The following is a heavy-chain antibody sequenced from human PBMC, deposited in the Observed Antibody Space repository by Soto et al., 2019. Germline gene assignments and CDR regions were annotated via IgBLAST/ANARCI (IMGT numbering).Heavy chain of an antibody. CDR1: GGSVSSGSYY. D-gene: IGHD3-10*01. CDR3: AREGVEGPFDAFGI. Sequence: PSETLSLTCTVSGGSVSSGSYYWSWIRQPPGKGLEWIGYIYYSGSTNYNPSLKSRVTISVDTSKNQFSLKLSSVTAADTAVYYCAREGVEGPFDAFGIWGQGTMVTVSS. V-gene: IGHV4-61*01. J-gene: IGHJ3*02. CDR2: IYYSGST.